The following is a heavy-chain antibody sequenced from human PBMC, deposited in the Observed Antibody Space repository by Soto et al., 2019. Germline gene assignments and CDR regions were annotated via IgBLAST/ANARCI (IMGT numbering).Heavy chain of an antibody. D-gene: IGHD7-27*01. Sequence: SETLSLTCTVSGGSISSYYWSWIRQPPGKGLEWIGYIYYSGSTNYNPSLKSRVTISVDTSKNQFSLKLSSVTAADTAVYYCARQGTGDGADYWGQGTLVTVSS. CDR2: IYYSGST. V-gene: IGHV4-59*08. CDR3: ARQGTGDGADY. CDR1: GGSISSYY. J-gene: IGHJ4*02.